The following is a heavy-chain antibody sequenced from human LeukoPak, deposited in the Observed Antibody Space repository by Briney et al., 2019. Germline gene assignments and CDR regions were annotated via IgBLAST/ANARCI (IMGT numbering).Heavy chain of an antibody. CDR2: IWYDGSNK. J-gene: IGHJ4*02. Sequence: PGGSLTLSCPASGFTFSSYGMHWVRQAPGKGLEWVAVIWYDGSNKYYADSVKGRFTISRDNSKNTLYLQMNSLRAEDTAVYYCAKVRERQWLYYFDYWGQGTLVTVSS. CDR3: AKVRERQWLYYFDY. V-gene: IGHV3-33*06. CDR1: GFTFSSYG. D-gene: IGHD6-19*01.